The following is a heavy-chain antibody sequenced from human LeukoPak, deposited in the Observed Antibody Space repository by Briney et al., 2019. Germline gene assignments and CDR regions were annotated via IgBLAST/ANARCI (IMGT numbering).Heavy chain of an antibody. CDR3: ARVTTMVRGVIRRYYYYYMDV. J-gene: IGHJ6*03. V-gene: IGHV4-38-2*02. CDR1: GYSISSGYY. D-gene: IGHD3-10*01. CDR2: IYHSGST. Sequence: SETLSLTCTVSGYSISSGYYWGWIRQPPGKGLEWIGSIYHSGSTYYNPSLKSRVTISVDTSKNQFSLKLSSVTAADTAVYYCARVTTMVRGVIRRYYYYYMDVWGKGTTVTVSS.